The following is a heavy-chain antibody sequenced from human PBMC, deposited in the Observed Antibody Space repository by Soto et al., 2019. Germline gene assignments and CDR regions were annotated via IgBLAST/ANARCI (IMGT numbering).Heavy chain of an antibody. CDR1: GLTFDDYD. V-gene: IGHV3-9*01. J-gene: IGHJ6*04. CDR2: ISWNSGSI. CDR3: ATDILYYEDSSSPGAFEN. D-gene: IGHD3-22*01. Sequence: PGVSLRLSCAASGLTFDDYDMHWVRQAPGKGLECGSGISWNSGSIGYADSVKGRFTISRDNAKNSLYVQMNSLRAEDTALYYCATDILYYEDSSSPGAFENWGKGTIVTVSS.